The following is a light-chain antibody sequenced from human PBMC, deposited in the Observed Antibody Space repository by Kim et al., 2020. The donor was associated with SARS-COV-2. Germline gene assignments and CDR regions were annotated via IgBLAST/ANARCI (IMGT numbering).Light chain of an antibody. Sequence: ATINCKSSQSVLYSSNSQNYLAWYQQKPGQPPKLLIYWASTRESGVPDRFSGSGSGTDFTLTISSLQAEDVAVYYCQQYYTTPLTFGGGTKVDIK. CDR1: QSVLYSSNSQNY. J-gene: IGKJ4*01. CDR3: QQYYTTPLT. CDR2: WAS. V-gene: IGKV4-1*01.